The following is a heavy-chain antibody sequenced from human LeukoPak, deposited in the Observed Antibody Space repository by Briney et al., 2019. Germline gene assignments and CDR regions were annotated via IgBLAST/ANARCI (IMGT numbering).Heavy chain of an antibody. CDR1: GGSISSYY. Sequence: TSETLSLTCTVTGGSISSYYWSWIRQPPGKGLEWIGWVYHSGSTNYKSSLKSRVTISVDTSKNQFSLELGSVTAADTAVYYCARPDYLLYCSGGSCQSRLDAFDLWGQGTMVTFSS. D-gene: IGHD2-15*01. CDR2: VYHSGST. CDR3: ARPDYLLYCSGGSCQSRLDAFDL. V-gene: IGHV4-59*08. J-gene: IGHJ3*01.